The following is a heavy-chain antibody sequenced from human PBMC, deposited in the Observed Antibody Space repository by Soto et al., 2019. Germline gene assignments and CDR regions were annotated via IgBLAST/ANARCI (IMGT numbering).Heavy chain of an antibody. V-gene: IGHV3-23*01. CDR2: ITGGGGST. CDR3: AKGSSTHRPYYFDY. Sequence: DVQLLESGGGLVQPGGSLRLTCVASGFTFSSSAMSWVRQAPGKELEWISAITGGGGSTYYADSVKGRFAISRDNSKNTLCLQMNSLRADDTALEYCAKGSSTHRPYYFDYWGQGILVAVSS. J-gene: IGHJ4*02. D-gene: IGHD2-2*01. CDR1: GFTFSSSA.